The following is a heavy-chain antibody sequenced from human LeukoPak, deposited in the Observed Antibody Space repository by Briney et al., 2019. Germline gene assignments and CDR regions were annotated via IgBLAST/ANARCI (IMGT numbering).Heavy chain of an antibody. V-gene: IGHV1-69*05. Sequence: SVKVSCKASGGTFSSYAISWVRQAPGQGLEWMGGIIPIFGTANYAQKFQGRVTITTDESTSTAYMELSSLRSEDTAVYYCASWGYYYDSSVGFDISGQGTMVTVSS. D-gene: IGHD3-22*01. CDR1: GGTFSSYA. J-gene: IGHJ3*02. CDR3: ASWGYYYDSSVGFDI. CDR2: IIPIFGTA.